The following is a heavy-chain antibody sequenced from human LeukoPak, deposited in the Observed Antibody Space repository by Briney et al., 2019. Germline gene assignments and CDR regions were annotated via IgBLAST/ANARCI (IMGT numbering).Heavy chain of an antibody. CDR2: ISWNSGSI. Sequence: GRSLRLSCAASGFTFDDYAMHWVRHAPGKGLEWVSGISWNSGSIGYADSVKGRFTISRDSAKNSLYLQMNSLRAEDTAVYYCARDDHVLRFLGLNWFDPWGQGTLVTVSS. CDR1: GFTFDDYA. J-gene: IGHJ5*02. CDR3: ARDDHVLRFLGLNWFDP. D-gene: IGHD3-3*01. V-gene: IGHV3-9*01.